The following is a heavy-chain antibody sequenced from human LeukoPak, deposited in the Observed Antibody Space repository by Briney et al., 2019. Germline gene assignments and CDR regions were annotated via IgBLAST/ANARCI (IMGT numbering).Heavy chain of an antibody. Sequence: ASVKVSCKASGYTFTSYDINWVRQATGQGLEWMGWMNPNSGNTGYAQKFQGRVTLTRNTSISTAYMELSRLRSEDTAVYYCARVGGGYNSFDYWGQGTLVTVSS. CDR1: GYTFTSYD. V-gene: IGHV1-8*01. J-gene: IGHJ4*02. CDR2: MNPNSGNT. CDR3: ARVGGGYNSFDY. D-gene: IGHD5-24*01.